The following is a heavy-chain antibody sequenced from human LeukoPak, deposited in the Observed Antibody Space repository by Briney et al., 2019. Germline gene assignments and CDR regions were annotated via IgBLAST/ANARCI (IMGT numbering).Heavy chain of an antibody. D-gene: IGHD3-9*01. CDR2: ISAYNGYT. CDR3: ARDSLPYDILTGSWFDP. CDR1: GYTFTSYG. Sequence: ASVKVSCKAYGYTFTSYGISWVRQAPGQGLEWMGWISAYNGYTKYAEKLQGRVTMTTDTSTSTAYMELRSLRSDDTAVYYCARDSLPYDILTGSWFDPWGQGTLVTVSS. V-gene: IGHV1-18*01. J-gene: IGHJ5*02.